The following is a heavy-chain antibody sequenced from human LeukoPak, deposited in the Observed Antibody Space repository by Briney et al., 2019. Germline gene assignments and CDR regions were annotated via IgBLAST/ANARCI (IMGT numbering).Heavy chain of an antibody. D-gene: IGHD1-20*01. V-gene: IGHV3-23*01. Sequence: GGSLRLSCAASGFTFSSYAMSWVRQAPGKGLEWVSAISGSGGSTYYADSVKGRFTISRDNSKNTLYLQMNSLRAEDTAVYYCAKDNWSGVQRGVGRDYWGQGTLVTVSS. CDR3: AKDNWSGVQRGVGRDY. CDR2: ISGSGGST. CDR1: GFTFSSYA. J-gene: IGHJ4*02.